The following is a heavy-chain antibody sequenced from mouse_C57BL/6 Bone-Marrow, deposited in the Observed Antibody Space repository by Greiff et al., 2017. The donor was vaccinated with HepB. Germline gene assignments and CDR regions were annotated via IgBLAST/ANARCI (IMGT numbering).Heavy chain of an antibody. CDR3: AREEDYYGSSYEFAY. Sequence: QVQLQQPGAELVKPGASVKLSCKASGYTFTSYWMHWVKQRPGQGLEWIGEIDPSDSYTNYNQKFKGKSTLTVDKSSSTAYMQLSSLTSEDSAVYYCAREEDYYGSSYEFAYWGQGTLVTVSA. V-gene: IGHV1-69*01. CDR2: IDPSDSYT. J-gene: IGHJ3*01. D-gene: IGHD1-1*01. CDR1: GYTFTSYW.